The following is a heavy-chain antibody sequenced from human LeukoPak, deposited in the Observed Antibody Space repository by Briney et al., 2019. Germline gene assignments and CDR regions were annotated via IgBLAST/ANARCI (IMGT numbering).Heavy chain of an antibody. CDR3: ARDGLRRPPTPYCGGDCPLDY. CDR2: TNWDGGRT. J-gene: IGHJ4*02. V-gene: IGHV3-20*04. Sequence: SGGSLRLSCAASGFTFDDYAMSWVRQTPGKGLDWVSGTNWDGGRTGYADSVKGRFTISRDNAKNSLYLQMNSLRVGDTAMYYCARDGLRRPPTPYCGGDCPLDYWGQGTLVSVSS. CDR1: GFTFDDYA. D-gene: IGHD2-21*02.